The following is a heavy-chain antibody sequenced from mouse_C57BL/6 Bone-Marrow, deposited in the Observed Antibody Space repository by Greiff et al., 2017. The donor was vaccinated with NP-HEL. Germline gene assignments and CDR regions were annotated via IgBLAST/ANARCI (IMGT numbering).Heavy chain of an antibody. Sequence: VQLQQSGAELVRPGASVKLSCTASGFNIKDDYMHWVKQRPEQGLEWIGWIDPENGDTEYASKFQGKATITADTYSNTAYLQLSSLTSEDTAVYYCTTVYYDYDDGYDFDDWGQGTTLTVSS. CDR2: IDPENGDT. V-gene: IGHV14-4*01. J-gene: IGHJ2*01. CDR3: TTVYYDYDDGYDFDD. CDR1: GFNIKDDY. D-gene: IGHD2-4*01.